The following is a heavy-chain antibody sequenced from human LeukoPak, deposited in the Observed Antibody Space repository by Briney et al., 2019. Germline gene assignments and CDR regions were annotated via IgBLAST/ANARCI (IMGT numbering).Heavy chain of an antibody. V-gene: IGHV3-53*01. CDR1: GFTVSSNY. J-gene: IGHJ3*02. CDR3: AREKRSGSYNDAFDI. D-gene: IGHD1-26*01. CDR2: IYSGGCT. Sequence: GGSLRLSCAASGFTVSSNYMSWVRQAPGKGLEWVSVIYSGGCTYYADSVKGRFTISRDNSKNTLYLQMNSLRAEDTAVYYCAREKRSGSYNDAFDIWGQGTMVTVSS.